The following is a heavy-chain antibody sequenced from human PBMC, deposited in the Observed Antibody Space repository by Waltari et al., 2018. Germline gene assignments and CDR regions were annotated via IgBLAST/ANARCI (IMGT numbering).Heavy chain of an antibody. CDR2: SSVDWCII. J-gene: IGHJ4*02. Sequence: EVQLVESGGGLVQPGGSLRLSCVGSGFTFSSYWMPWVRQAPGKGLEWVSRSSVDWCIINYADSVNGRFTISRDNAKNTLYLQMNNVRAEDTAVYYCERAGSYRFDYWGQGTLVTVSS. V-gene: IGHV3-74*01. CDR3: ERAGSYRFDY. CDR1: GFTFSSYW. D-gene: IGHD3-10*01.